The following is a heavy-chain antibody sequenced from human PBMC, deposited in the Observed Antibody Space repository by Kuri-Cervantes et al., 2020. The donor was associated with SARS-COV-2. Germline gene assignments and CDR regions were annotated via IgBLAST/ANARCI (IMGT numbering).Heavy chain of an antibody. CDR1: GFTFDDYG. Sequence: GESLKISCAASGFTFDDYGMSWVRQAPGKGLEWVSAISGSGGSTYYADSVKGRFTISRDNSKNTLYLQMNSLRAEDTAVYYCARDPGYCSSTSCYVAYFDYWGQGTLVTVSS. V-gene: IGHV3-23*01. CDR3: ARDPGYCSSTSCYVAYFDY. CDR2: ISGSGGST. D-gene: IGHD2-2*01. J-gene: IGHJ4*02.